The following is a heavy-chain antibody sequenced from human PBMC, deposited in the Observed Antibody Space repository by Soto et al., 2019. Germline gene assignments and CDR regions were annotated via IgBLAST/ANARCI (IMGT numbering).Heavy chain of an antibody. J-gene: IGHJ6*02. CDR2: ISYDGTNK. V-gene: IGHV3-30*18. CDR3: AKDLQSYGDYDYYCYGMDV. CDR1: GFTFSTYG. D-gene: IGHD4-17*01. Sequence: QVQLVESGGGEVQPWRSLTISCAASGFTFSTYGMHWVRQTPCNGLEWVAVISYDGTNKFYSDSVKGRFTISRDNFKKTLTLQMNSLRDDDTAVYSCAKDLQSYGDYDYYCYGMDVWGLGTRVTVSS.